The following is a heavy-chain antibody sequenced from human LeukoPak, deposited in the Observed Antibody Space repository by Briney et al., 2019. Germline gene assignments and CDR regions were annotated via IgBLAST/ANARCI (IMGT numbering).Heavy chain of an antibody. D-gene: IGHD6-13*01. CDR3: ARWSWAAAVGNYFDY. Sequence: SETLSLTCTVSGGSISSGDYYWSWIRQPPGKGLEWIGYVYYSGSTYYNPSLKSRVTISVDTSKNQFSLKLSSVTAADTAVYYCARWSWAAAVGNYFDYWAREPWSPSPQ. V-gene: IGHV4-30-4*01. J-gene: IGHJ4*02. CDR1: GGSISSGDYY. CDR2: VYYSGST.